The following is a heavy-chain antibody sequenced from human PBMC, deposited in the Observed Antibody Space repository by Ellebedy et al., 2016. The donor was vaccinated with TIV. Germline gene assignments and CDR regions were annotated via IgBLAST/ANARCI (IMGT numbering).Heavy chain of an antibody. CDR1: GFPFSSYS. CDR2: ISRDGGAT. J-gene: IGHJ2*01. V-gene: IGHV3-48*02. D-gene: IGHD2/OR15-2a*01. CDR3: ARDQHFAFDV. Sequence: GESLKISCAASGFPFSSYSMNWVRQAPGKGLEWLSYISRDGGATYYADSVRGRFTISRDNVKNSMFLQMNSLRDDDTAVYSCARDQHFAFDVWGRGTLVTVSS.